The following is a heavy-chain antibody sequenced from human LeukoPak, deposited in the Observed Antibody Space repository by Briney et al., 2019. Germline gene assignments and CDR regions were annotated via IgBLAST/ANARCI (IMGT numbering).Heavy chain of an antibody. CDR3: AKPISFDSSGYYFDY. J-gene: IGHJ4*02. CDR2: IRYDGSNK. V-gene: IGHV3-30*02. D-gene: IGHD3-22*01. Sequence: SGGSLRLSCAASGFTFSSYGMHWVRQAPGKGLEWVAFIRYDGSNKYYADSVKGRFTISRANSKNTLYLQMNSLSADDTAVYYCAKPISFDSSGYYFDYWGQGTLVTVSS. CDR1: GFTFSSYG.